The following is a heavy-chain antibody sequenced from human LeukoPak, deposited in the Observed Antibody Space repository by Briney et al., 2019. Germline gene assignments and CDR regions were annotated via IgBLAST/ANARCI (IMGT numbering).Heavy chain of an antibody. CDR2: IYYSGST. J-gene: IGHJ4*02. CDR3: ASTDIFTGYPWGLSY. V-gene: IGHV4-59*01. CDR1: GGSISSYY. Sequence: SETLSLTCTVSGGSISSYYWSWIRQPPGKGLEWIGYIYYSGSTNYNPSLKSRVTISVDTSKNQFSLKLSSVTAADTAVYYCASTDIFTGYPWGLSYWGQGTLVTVSS. D-gene: IGHD3-9*01.